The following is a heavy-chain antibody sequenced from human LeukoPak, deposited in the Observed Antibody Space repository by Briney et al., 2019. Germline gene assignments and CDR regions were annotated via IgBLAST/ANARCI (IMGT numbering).Heavy chain of an antibody. CDR2: ISSSGSTI. V-gene: IGHV3-48*03. D-gene: IGHD3-10*02. J-gene: IGHJ6*04. CDR3: AELGITMIGGV. CDR1: GFTFSK. Sequence: GGSLRLSCAASGFTFSKMNWVRQAPGEGLEWASYISSSGSTIYYADSVKGRFTISRDNAKNSLYLQMNSLRAEDTAVYYCAELGITMIGGVWGKGTTVTISS.